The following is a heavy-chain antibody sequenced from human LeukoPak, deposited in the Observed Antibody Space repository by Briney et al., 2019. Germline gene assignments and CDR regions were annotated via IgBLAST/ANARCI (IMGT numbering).Heavy chain of an antibody. CDR1: GFTFSSYA. CDR3: AKRGVVIRVILVGFHKEAYYFDS. V-gene: IGHV3-23*01. Sequence: GGSLRLSCAAPGFTFSSYAMSWVRQAPGKGLERVAGISGSGGTTNYADSVKGRFTISRDNPKNTLFLHMNSLRAEDTAVYFCAKRGVVIRVILVGFHKEAYYFDSWGQGALVTVYS. D-gene: IGHD2-2*01. J-gene: IGHJ4*02. CDR2: ISGSGGTT.